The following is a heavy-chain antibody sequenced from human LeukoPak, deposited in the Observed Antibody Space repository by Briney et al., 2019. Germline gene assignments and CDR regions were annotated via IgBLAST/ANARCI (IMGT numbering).Heavy chain of an antibody. J-gene: IGHJ4*02. D-gene: IGHD1-26*01. V-gene: IGHV3-30*12. Sequence: PGGSLRLSCTASGCTFSRNGMHWVRQAPGKGLEWVAVVADDEKTIFYADSLKGRFTVSRDNSKNTVYLQMNSLRDEDTAVYYCAREKQSGGTPFDYWGQGSLVTVSS. CDR2: VADDEKTI. CDR1: GCTFSRNG. CDR3: AREKQSGGTPFDY.